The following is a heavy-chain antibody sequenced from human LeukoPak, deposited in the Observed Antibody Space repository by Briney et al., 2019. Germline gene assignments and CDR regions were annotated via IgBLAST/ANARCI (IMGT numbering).Heavy chain of an antibody. V-gene: IGHV1-2*06. CDR2: INPNSGGT. CDR1: GGTFSSYA. D-gene: IGHD6-13*01. Sequence: GSVKVSCKASGGTFSSYAISWVRQAPGQGLEWMGRINPNSGGTNYAQKFQGRVTMTRDTSISTAYMELSRLRSDDTAVYYCARGAAALMDYGMDVWGQGTTVTVSS. CDR3: ARGAAALMDYGMDV. J-gene: IGHJ6*02.